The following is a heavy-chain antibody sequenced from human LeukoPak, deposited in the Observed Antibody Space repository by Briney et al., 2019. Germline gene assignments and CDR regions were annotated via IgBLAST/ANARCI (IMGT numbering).Heavy chain of an antibody. Sequence: ASVKVSCKASGYTFTGYYMHWVRQAPGQGLEWMGWINPNSGGTNYAQKFQGRVTMTRDTSISTAYMELSRLRSDDTAAYYCARGPHRITTSGAGFDPWGQGTLVTVSS. V-gene: IGHV1-2*02. CDR3: ARGPHRITTSGAGFDP. CDR1: GYTFTGYY. J-gene: IGHJ5*02. D-gene: IGHD3-3*01. CDR2: INPNSGGT.